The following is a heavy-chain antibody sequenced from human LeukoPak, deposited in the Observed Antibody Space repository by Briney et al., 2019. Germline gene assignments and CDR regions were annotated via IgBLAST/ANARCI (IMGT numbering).Heavy chain of an antibody. V-gene: IGHV4-31*03. CDR3: ARGGFCSGGSCLDAFDI. J-gene: IGHJ3*02. Sequence: PSETLSLTRTVSGGSISSGGYYWSWIRQHPGKGLEWIGYIYYSGSTYCNPSLKSRVTISVDTSKNQFSLKLSSVTAADTAVYYCARGGFCSGGSCLDAFDIWGQGTMVTVSS. CDR1: GGSISSGGYY. CDR2: IYYSGST. D-gene: IGHD2-15*01.